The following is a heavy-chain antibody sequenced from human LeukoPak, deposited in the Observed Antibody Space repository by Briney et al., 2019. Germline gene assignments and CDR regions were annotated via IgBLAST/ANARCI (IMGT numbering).Heavy chain of an antibody. D-gene: IGHD1-26*01. V-gene: IGHV3-23*01. CDR1: GFTFSNYW. CDR2: ISGSGGST. Sequence: PGGSLRLSCAASGFTFSNYWMHWVRQAPGKGLEWVSAISGSGGSTYYADSVKGRFTISRDNSKNTLYLQMNSLRAEDTAVYYCAKSGGSYFHPFSHSRAIDYWGRGTLVTVSS. J-gene: IGHJ4*02. CDR3: AKSGGSYFHPFSHSRAIDY.